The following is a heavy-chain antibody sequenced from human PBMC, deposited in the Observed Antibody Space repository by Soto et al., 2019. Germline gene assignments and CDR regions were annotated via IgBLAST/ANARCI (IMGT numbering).Heavy chain of an antibody. J-gene: IGHJ4*02. D-gene: IGHD3-22*01. CDR3: AGVRGRRGYYDVDC. Sequence: EVQLVESGGGLVQPGGSLRLSCAASGFTFASYWMSWVRQAPGKGLEWVANINQDGSEIYYVDSVKGRFTISRDNAKNSLYLQMNSLRAEDTALYYCAGVRGRRGYYDVDCWGQGTLVTVSS. CDR1: GFTFASYW. CDR2: INQDGSEI. V-gene: IGHV3-7*03.